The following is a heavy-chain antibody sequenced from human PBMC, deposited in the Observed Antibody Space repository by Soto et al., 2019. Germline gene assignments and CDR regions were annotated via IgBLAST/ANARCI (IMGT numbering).Heavy chain of an antibody. V-gene: IGHV4-39*01. D-gene: IGHD6-19*01. CDR3: ARHIRSSGWYPFDY. CDR1: GGSISSSSYY. J-gene: IGHJ4*02. CDR2: IYYSGST. Sequence: SETLSLTCTVSGGSISSSSYYWGWIRQPPGKGLEWIGSIYYSGSTYYNPSLKSRVTISVDTSKNQFSLKLSSVTAADTAAYYCARHIRSSGWYPFDYWGQGTLVTVSS.